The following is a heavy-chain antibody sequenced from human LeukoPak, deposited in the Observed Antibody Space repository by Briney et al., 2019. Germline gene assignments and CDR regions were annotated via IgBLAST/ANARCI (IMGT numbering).Heavy chain of an antibody. J-gene: IGHJ4*02. D-gene: IGHD5-12*01. V-gene: IGHV1-69*05. CDR1: GGTFSSYA. CDR2: IIPIFGTA. CDR3: ARGDGGYTPIFDY. Sequence: SVKVSCKXSGGTFSSYAISWVRQAPGQGLEWMGRIIPIFGTANYAQKFQGRVTITTDESTSTAYMELSSLRSEDTAVYYCARGDGGYTPIFDYWGQGTLVTVSS.